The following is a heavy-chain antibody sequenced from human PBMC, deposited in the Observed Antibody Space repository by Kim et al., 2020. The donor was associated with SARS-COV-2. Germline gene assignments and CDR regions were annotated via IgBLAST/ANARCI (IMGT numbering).Heavy chain of an antibody. CDR1: GYSFRSYW. Sequence: GESLKISCKGSGYSFRSYWIGWVRQMPGRGLEWMGSIYPGDSDTKYSPSFQGQVTISADKSLGTAYLQWSNLKASDTALYYCARQVYDNLSGLQTAFQYWGQGTLLPVST. CDR3: ARQVYDNLSGLQTAFQY. V-gene: IGHV5-51*01. D-gene: IGHD3-9*01. CDR2: IYPGDSDT. J-gene: IGHJ4*02.